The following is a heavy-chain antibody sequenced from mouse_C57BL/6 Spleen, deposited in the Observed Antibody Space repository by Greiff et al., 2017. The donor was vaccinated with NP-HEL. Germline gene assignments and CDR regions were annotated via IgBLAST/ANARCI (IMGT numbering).Heavy chain of an antibody. CDR2: ISYDGSN. V-gene: IGHV3-6*01. CDR3: AREGYYGSSFAY. Sequence: VQLKESGPGLVKPSQSLSLTCSVTGYSITSGYYWNWIRQFPGNKLEWMGYISYDGSNNYNPSLKNRISITRDTSKNQFFLKLNSVTTEDTATYYCAREGYYGSSFAYWGQGTLVTVSA. D-gene: IGHD1-1*01. J-gene: IGHJ3*01. CDR1: GYSITSGYY.